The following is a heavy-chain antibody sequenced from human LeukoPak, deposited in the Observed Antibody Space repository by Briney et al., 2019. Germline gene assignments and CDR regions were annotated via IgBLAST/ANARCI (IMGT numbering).Heavy chain of an antibody. J-gene: IGHJ4*02. Sequence: GGSLRLSCAVSGLTFRNCGTSSVRQAPGKGLECVSVVCESGGIVYYTDSVTSRFTSSRDKSKSTLSLQKNSLRVEDTAVYYCAPDISGAARLLDYWGQGNLGTVSS. CDR3: APDISGAARLLDY. CDR1: GLTFRNCG. CDR2: VCESGGIV. D-gene: IGHD1-20*01. V-gene: IGHV3-23*01.